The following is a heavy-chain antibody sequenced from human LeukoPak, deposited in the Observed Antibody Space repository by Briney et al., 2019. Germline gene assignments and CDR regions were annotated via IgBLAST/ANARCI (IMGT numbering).Heavy chain of an antibody. D-gene: IGHD3-10*01. CDR2: ISSSGRT. Sequence: PSETLSLTCTASGDSVSRSSYYWTWIRQPPGKGLEWVGYISSSGRTYYKPSLKSRFTVSMYTSKNQFSLKVRSVTAADTAVFYCARGQYGSGIAYWGQGTLVTVSS. V-gene: IGHV4-30-4*08. CDR3: ARGQYGSGIAY. CDR1: GDSVSRSSYY. J-gene: IGHJ4*02.